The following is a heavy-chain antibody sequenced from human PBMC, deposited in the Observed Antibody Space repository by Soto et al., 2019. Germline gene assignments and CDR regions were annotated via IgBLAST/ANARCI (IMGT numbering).Heavy chain of an antibody. V-gene: IGHV1-69*08. CDR2: IIPILGIA. CDR1: GGTFSSYT. Sequence: QVQLVQSGAEVKKPGSSVKVSCKASGGTFSSYTISWVRQAPGQGLEWMGRIIPILGIANYAQKFQGRVTITADKSTSTAYMELSSLRSEDTAVYYCARDRGATVVTPRALANDAFDIWGQGTMVTVSS. D-gene: IGHD4-17*01. J-gene: IGHJ3*02. CDR3: ARDRGATVVTPRALANDAFDI.